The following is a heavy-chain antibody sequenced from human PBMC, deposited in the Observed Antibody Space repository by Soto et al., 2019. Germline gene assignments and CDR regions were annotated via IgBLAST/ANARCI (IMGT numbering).Heavy chain of an antibody. Sequence: QVQLVQSGAEVKKPGASVKVSCKASGYTFTSYGISWLRQAPGQGLEWMGWISAYNGNTNYAQKLQGRVTMTTDTSTSTAYMELRSLRSDDTAVYYCASTVTKGTTGGDAFDIWGQGTMVTVSS. J-gene: IGHJ3*02. CDR3: ASTVTKGTTGGDAFDI. D-gene: IGHD4-17*01. CDR1: GYTFTSYG. V-gene: IGHV1-18*01. CDR2: ISAYNGNT.